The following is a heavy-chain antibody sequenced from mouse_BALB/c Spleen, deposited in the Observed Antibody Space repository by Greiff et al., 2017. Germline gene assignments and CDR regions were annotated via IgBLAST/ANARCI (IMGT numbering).Heavy chain of an antibody. CDR3: AREYYYGSIPFAY. V-gene: IGHV2-9*02. CDR1: GFSLTSYG. Sequence: VKVVESGPGLVAPSQSLSITCTVSGFSLTSYGVHWVRQPPGKGLEWLGVIWAGGSTNYNSALMSRLSISKDNSKSQVFLKMNSLQTDDTAMYYCAREYYYGSIPFAYWGQGTLVTVSA. CDR2: IWAGGST. J-gene: IGHJ3*01. D-gene: IGHD1-1*01.